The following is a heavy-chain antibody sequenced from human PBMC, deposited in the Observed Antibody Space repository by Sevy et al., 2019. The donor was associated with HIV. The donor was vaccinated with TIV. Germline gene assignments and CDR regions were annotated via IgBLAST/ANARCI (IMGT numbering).Heavy chain of an antibody. CDR3: VKGYCTGGVCQRGVDYYYGMDV. D-gene: IGHD2-8*02. J-gene: IGHJ6*02. CDR1: GFTFSSYA. Sequence: GGSLRLSCSTSGFTFSSYAMHWVRQAPGKGLEYVSAISSNGGSTYYADSVKGRFTISRDNSKNTQYLQMSSLRAEDTAVYYCVKGYCTGGVCQRGVDYYYGMDVWGQGTTVTVSS. V-gene: IGHV3-64D*06. CDR2: ISSNGGST.